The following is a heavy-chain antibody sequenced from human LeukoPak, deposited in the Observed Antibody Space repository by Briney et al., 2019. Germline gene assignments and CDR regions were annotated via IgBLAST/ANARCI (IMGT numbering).Heavy chain of an antibody. CDR1: GFTFSSYA. D-gene: IGHD4-11*01. J-gene: IGHJ6*03. CDR3: AGTTVTTVDYYYYMDV. Sequence: PGRSLRLSCAASGFTFSSYAMHWVRQAPGKGLEWVAVISYDGSNKYYADSVKGRFTISRDNSKNTLYLQMNSLRAEDTAVYYCAGTTVTTVDYYYYMDVWGKGTTVTVSS. V-gene: IGHV3-30-3*01. CDR2: ISYDGSNK.